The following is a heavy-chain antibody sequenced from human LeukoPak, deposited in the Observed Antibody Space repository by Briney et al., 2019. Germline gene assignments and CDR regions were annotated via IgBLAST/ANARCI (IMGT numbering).Heavy chain of an antibody. CDR1: GYTFTSYD. J-gene: IGHJ4*02. CDR2: MNPNSGNT. D-gene: IGHD3-3*01. Sequence: GASVKVSCKASGYTFTSYDINWVRQATGQGLEWMGWMNPNSGNTGYAQKFQGGVTITRNTSISTAYMELSSLRSEDTAVYYCARAAYTIFGVVVYYFDYWGQGTLVTVSS. V-gene: IGHV1-8*03. CDR3: ARAAYTIFGVVVYYFDY.